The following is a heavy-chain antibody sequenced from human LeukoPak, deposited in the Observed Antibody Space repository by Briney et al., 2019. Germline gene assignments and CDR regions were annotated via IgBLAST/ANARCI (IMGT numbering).Heavy chain of an antibody. V-gene: IGHV1-69*05. D-gene: IGHD2-2*01. Sequence: RASVKVSCKASGGTFSSYAISWVRQAPGQGLEWMGGIISIFGTANYAQKFQGRVTMTRDTSISTAYMELSRLRSDDTAVYYCARALGYCSSTSCYPYFDYWGQGTLVTVSS. CDR3: ARALGYCSSTSCYPYFDY. J-gene: IGHJ4*02. CDR1: GGTFSSYA. CDR2: IISIFGTA.